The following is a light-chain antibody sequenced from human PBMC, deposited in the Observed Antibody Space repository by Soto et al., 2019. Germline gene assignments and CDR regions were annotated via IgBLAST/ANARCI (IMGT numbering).Light chain of an antibody. J-gene: IGKJ1*01. CDR3: QQYDSSPRT. V-gene: IGKV3-20*01. CDR2: GAS. CDR1: QSVNSK. Sequence: EIVMTQSPSTLSVSPGGRATLSCRASQSVNSKLAWYQQKPGQAPRLLIHGASTRASGIPDRFSGSGSGADFILTISRLEPEDFAVYYCQQYDSSPRTFGQGTKVDIK.